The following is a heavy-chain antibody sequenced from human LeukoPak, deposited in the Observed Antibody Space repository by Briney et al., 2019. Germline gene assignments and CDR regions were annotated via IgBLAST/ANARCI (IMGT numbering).Heavy chain of an antibody. CDR2: IYHSGST. CDR3: ARDLWFGELLSAFDI. Sequence: PSETLSLTCTVSGYSISSGYYWGWIRQPPGKGLEWIGSIYHSGSTYYNPSLKSRVTISVDTSKNQFSLKLSSVTAADTAVYYCARDLWFGELLSAFDIWGQGTMVTVSS. V-gene: IGHV4-38-2*02. CDR1: GYSISSGYY. D-gene: IGHD3-10*01. J-gene: IGHJ3*02.